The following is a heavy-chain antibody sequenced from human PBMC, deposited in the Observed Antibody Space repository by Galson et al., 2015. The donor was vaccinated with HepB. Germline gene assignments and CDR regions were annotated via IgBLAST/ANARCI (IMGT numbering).Heavy chain of an antibody. D-gene: IGHD1-26*01. CDR2: IRYDGSNK. CDR3: AKERGYYYYGMDV. J-gene: IGHJ6*02. CDR1: GFTFSSYG. V-gene: IGHV3-30*02. Sequence: SLRLSCAASGFTFSSYGMHWVRQAPGKGLEWVAFIRYDGSNKYYADSVKGRFTISRDNSKNTLYLQMNSLRAEDTAVYYCAKERGYYYYGMDVWGQGTTVTVSS.